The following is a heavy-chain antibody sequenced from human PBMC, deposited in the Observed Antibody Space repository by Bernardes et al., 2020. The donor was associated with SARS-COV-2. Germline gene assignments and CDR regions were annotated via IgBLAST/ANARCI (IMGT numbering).Heavy chain of an antibody. CDR2: INPNSGVT. CDR3: AREYYDFWSGYSTGWFDP. J-gene: IGHJ5*02. Sequence: ASVKVSCKASGYTFIGYYMHWVRQAPGQGLEWMGWINPNSGVTNYAQKFQGRVTMTRDTSISTAYMELSRLRSDDTAVYYCAREYYDFWSGYSTGWFDPWGQGTLVTVSS. CDR1: GYTFIGYY. D-gene: IGHD3-3*01. V-gene: IGHV1-2*02.